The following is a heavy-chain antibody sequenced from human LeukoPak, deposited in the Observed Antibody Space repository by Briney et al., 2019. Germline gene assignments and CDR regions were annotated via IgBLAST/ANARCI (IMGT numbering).Heavy chain of an antibody. CDR3: ARIRVPIAVAGITDSFDY. J-gene: IGHJ4*02. CDR1: GYTFTSYG. CDR2: ISAYNGNT. V-gene: IGHV1-18*04. Sequence: ASVKVSCKASGYTFTSYGISWVRQAPGQGLEWMGWISAYNGNTNYAQKLQGRVTMTTDTSTSTAYMELSSLRSEDTAVYYCARIRVPIAVAGITDSFDYWGQGTLVTVSS. D-gene: IGHD6-19*01.